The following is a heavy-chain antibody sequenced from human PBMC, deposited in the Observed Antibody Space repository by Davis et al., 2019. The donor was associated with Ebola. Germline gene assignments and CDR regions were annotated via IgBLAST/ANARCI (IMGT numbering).Heavy chain of an antibody. V-gene: IGHV3-21*01. J-gene: IGHJ4*02. CDR3: ASHRFRAVAMVDY. CDR1: GFTFSSYS. D-gene: IGHD6-19*01. CDR2: ISSSSSYI. Sequence: GESLKISCAASGFTFSSYSMNWVRQAPGKGLEWVSSISSSSSYIYYADSVKGRFTISRDNAKNSLYLQMNSLRAEDTAVYYCASHRFRAVAMVDYWGQGTLVTVSS.